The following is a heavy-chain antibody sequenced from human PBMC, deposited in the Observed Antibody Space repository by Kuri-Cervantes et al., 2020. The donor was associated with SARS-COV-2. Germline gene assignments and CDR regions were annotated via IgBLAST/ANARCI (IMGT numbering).Heavy chain of an antibody. CDR2: IKSKTDGGTT. J-gene: IGHJ4*02. Sequence: GGSLRLSCTVSGGSISSSSYYWGWIRQPPGKGLEWVGRIKSKTDGGTTDYAAPVKGRFTISRDDSKNTLYLQMNSLKTEDTAVYYCTTEYLTGTKIDYWGQGTLVTVSS. D-gene: IGHD1-20*01. V-gene: IGHV3-15*01. CDR3: TTEYLTGTKIDY. CDR1: GGSISSSSYY.